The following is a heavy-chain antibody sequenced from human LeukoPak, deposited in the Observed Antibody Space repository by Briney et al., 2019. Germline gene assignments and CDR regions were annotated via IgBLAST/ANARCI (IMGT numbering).Heavy chain of an antibody. J-gene: IGHJ4*02. D-gene: IGHD6-19*01. CDR1: GFTFGDYA. Sequence: QPGGSLRLSCTASGFTFGDYAMSWVRQAPGKGLEWVGFIRSKAYGGTTEYAASVKGRFTISRDDSKSIAYLQMNSLKTEDTAVYYCTRVWQWLDSSFDYWGQGTLVTVSS. CDR3: TRVWQWLDSSFDY. CDR2: IRSKAYGGTT. V-gene: IGHV3-49*04.